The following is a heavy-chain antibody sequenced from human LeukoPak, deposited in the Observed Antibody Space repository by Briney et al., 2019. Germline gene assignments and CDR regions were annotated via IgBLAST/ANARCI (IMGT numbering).Heavy chain of an antibody. D-gene: IGHD3-10*02. V-gene: IGHV3-21*01. CDR1: GFTFSSYS. CDR2: ISSSSSYI. CDR3: AELGITMIGGG. J-gene: IGHJ6*04. Sequence: GGSLRLSCAASGFTFSSYSMNWVRQAPGKGLEWVSSISSSSSYIYYADSLKGRFTISRDNAKNSLYLQMNSLRAEDTAVYYCAELGITMIGGGWGKGSTVTISS.